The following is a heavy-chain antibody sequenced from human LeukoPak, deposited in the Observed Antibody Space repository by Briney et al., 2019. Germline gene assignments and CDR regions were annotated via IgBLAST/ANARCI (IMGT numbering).Heavy chain of an antibody. CDR2: IIAYNGNT. CDR3: ARDNDPYYYGSGSYGGFDY. Sequence: ASVKVSCKASGYTFTSYGISWVRQAPGQGLEWMGWIIAYNGNTNYAQKLQGRDTMTTDTSTSTAYMELRSLRSDDTVVYYCARDNDPYYYGSGSYGGFDYWGQGTLVTVSS. J-gene: IGHJ4*02. CDR1: GYTFTSYG. V-gene: IGHV1-18*01. D-gene: IGHD3-10*01.